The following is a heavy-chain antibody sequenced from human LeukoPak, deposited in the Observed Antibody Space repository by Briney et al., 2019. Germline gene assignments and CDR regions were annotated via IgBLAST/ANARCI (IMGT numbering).Heavy chain of an antibody. D-gene: IGHD2-2*01. CDR1: GFTFSDYY. CDR2: ISSSSSYT. J-gene: IGHJ4*02. CDR3: ARDWGYCSSTSCYEDYYFGY. Sequence: GGSLRLSCAASGFTFSDYYMSWIRQAPGKGLEWVSYISSSSSYTNYADSVKGRFTISRDNAKNSLYLQMNSLRAEDTAVYYCARDWGYCSSTSCYEDYYFGYWGQGTLVTVSS. V-gene: IGHV3-11*05.